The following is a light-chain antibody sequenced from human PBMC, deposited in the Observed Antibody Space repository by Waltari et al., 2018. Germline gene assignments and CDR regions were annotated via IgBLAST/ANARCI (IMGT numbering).Light chain of an antibody. Sequence: EIVLTQSPGTLSLSPGERVTPSCRASQSVTSYLGWYQKKPGQAPRLLIYDGSSRATGVPARFSGSGSGTEFTLTISSLQSEDLAVYYCQQYGVWPLTFGGGSKVEF. CDR2: DGS. CDR3: QQYGVWPLT. V-gene: IGKV3-15*01. CDR1: QSVTSY. J-gene: IGKJ4*01.